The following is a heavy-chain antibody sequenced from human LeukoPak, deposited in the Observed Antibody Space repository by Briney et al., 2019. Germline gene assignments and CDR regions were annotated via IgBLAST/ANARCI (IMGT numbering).Heavy chain of an antibody. CDR2: INPNSGGT. CDR1: GYTFTGYY. D-gene: IGHD3-10*01. Sequence: ASVKVSCKASGYTFTGYYMHWVRQAPGQGLEWMGWINPNSGGTNYAQKFQGRVTMTRDTSISTAHMELSRLRSDDTAVYYCARAVRTVYYFDSWGQGTLVSVSS. V-gene: IGHV1-2*02. CDR3: ARAVRTVYYFDS. J-gene: IGHJ4*02.